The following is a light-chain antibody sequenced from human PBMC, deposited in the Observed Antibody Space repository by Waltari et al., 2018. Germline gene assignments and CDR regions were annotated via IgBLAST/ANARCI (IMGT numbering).Light chain of an antibody. CDR3: EQSLSMVMFS. V-gene: IGKV1-39*01. J-gene: IGKJ3*01. CDR1: QSISSY. Sequence: DIQMTQSPSSLSASVGDRVTITCRASQSISSYLNWYQRKPGKAPKLLIYAASSLQSGVPSRFSGSGSGTDVTLTISSLQHEDFATYDCEQSLSMVMFSFGPGTKVDI. CDR2: AAS.